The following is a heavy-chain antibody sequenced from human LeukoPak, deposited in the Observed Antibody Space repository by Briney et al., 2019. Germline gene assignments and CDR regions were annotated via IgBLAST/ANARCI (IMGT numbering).Heavy chain of an antibody. CDR1: GDSIGSYY. CDR3: ARFRRVSPYYFDY. D-gene: IGHD5-24*01. Sequence: SETLSLTCTVSGDSIGSYYWSWIRQPPGKGLEWIGYIYYSGSTNYNPSLKSRVTISVDTSKNQLSLKLRSVTAADTAVYYCARFRRVSPYYFDYWGQGTLVTVSS. J-gene: IGHJ4*02. V-gene: IGHV4-59*01. CDR2: IYYSGST.